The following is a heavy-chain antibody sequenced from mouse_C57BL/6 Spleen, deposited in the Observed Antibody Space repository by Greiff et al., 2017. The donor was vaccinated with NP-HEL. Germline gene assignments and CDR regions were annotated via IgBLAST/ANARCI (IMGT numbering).Heavy chain of an antibody. CDR2: INPGSGGT. CDR3: ARRRDYGGFAY. V-gene: IGHV1-54*01. Sequence: VMLVESGAELVRPGTSVKVSCKASGYAFTNYLIEWVKQRPGQGLEWIGVINPGSGGTNYNEKFKGKATLTADKSSSTAYMQLSSLTSEDSAVYFCARRRDYGGFAYWGQGTLVTVSA. J-gene: IGHJ3*01. CDR1: GYAFTNYL. D-gene: IGHD2-4*01.